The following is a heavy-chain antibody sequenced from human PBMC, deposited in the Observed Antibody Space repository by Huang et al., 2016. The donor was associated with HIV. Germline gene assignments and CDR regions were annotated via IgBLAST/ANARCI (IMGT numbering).Heavy chain of an antibody. CDR2: IYHSGTT. D-gene: IGHD6-13*01. J-gene: IGHJ5*02. V-gene: IGHV4-39*01. CDR1: GGSISSSSYY. CDR3: AAHGRIVGIPAAPLRFDP. Sequence: QLQLQESGPGLVKPSETLSLTCTVSGGSISSSSYYWGWIRQPPGKGLEWIGSIYHSGTTYDNPPRKSRVTISVDTSRTQFSLKRSCVTAADTAVYYCAAHGRIVGIPAAPLRFDPWGQGTLVTVSS.